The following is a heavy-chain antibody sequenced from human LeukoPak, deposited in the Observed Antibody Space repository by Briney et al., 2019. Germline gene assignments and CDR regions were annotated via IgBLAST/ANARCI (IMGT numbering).Heavy chain of an antibody. D-gene: IGHD6-25*01. CDR1: GGSISSSSYY. CDR3: ARAGATHYPNWFDP. Sequence: PSETLSLTCTVSGGSISSSSYYWGWIRQPPGKWLEWIGSIYDSGSTYYNPSLKSPVTISVDTSKNQFSLTLSSVTAADTAVYYCARAGATHYPNWFDPWGQGTLVTVSS. V-gene: IGHV4-39*01. J-gene: IGHJ5*02. CDR2: IYDSGST.